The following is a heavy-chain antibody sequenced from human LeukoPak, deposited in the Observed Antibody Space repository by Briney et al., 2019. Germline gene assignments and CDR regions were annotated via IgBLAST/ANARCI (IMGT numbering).Heavy chain of an antibody. CDR1: GFXVSSNY. V-gene: IGHV3-66*01. D-gene: IGHD5-18*01. CDR3: ARDQYSYAHAAH. J-gene: IGHJ4*02. Sequence: GGSLRLSCAASGFXVSSNYMSWVRQAPGKGLEWVSDIYSGGTTYYADSVKGRFTISRDNSKNSLHLQMNSLRAADTAVNYCARDQYSYAHAAHWGQGTLVTVSS. CDR2: IYSGGTT.